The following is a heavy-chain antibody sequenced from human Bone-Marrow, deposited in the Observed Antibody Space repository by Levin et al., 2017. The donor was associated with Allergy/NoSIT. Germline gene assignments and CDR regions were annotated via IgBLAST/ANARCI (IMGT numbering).Heavy chain of an antibody. CDR3: VRVSDRGMEWGATSCYRGSFDY. D-gene: IGHD2-2*01. CDR2: INSDGTST. CDR1: GFTFSRYW. J-gene: IGHJ4*02. Sequence: GGSLRLSCVVSGFTFSRYWMHWVRQAPGKGLVWVARINSDGTSTICADSVKDRFTISRDNAKQTLYLQLDNLTAEDTAVYFCVRVSDRGMEWGATSCYRGSFDYWGQGTLVTV. V-gene: IGHV3-74*01.